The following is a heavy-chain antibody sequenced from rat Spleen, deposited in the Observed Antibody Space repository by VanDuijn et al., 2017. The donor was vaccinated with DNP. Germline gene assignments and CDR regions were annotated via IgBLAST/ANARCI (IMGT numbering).Heavy chain of an antibody. V-gene: IGHV3-1*01. Sequence: EVQLQESGPGLVKPSQSLSLTCSVTGYSITSTYWGWIRKLPGNKMVWVGNISYSGSTTYNPSLKSRISITRDTSKKQFFLQLNSVTTEDTATYYCTRSXPGIPFDYWGQGVMVTVSS. CDR1: GYSITSTY. D-gene: IGHD1-4*01. CDR3: TRSXPGIPFDY. CDR2: ISYSGST. J-gene: IGHJ2*01.